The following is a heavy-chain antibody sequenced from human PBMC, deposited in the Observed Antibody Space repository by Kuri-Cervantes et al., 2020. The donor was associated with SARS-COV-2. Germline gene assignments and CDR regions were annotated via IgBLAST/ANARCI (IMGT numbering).Heavy chain of an antibody. J-gene: IGHJ4*02. CDR2: ISYGGSNK. CDR1: GFTFSRYA. CDR3: ARDRVGVHDS. D-gene: IGHD2-21*01. V-gene: IGHV3-30-3*01. Sequence: GGSLRLSCAASGFTFSRYAMHWVRQAPGKGLEWVAVISYGGSNKDYTASGKGRFTISRDNSQNTLYLQMKSLRTEDTALYYCARDRVGVHDSWGQGTLVTVSS.